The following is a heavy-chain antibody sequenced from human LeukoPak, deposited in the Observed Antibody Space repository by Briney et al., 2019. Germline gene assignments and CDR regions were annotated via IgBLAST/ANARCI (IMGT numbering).Heavy chain of an antibody. CDR2: INYDGRDV. Sequence: GGSLRLSCAASGFTFSSFGMSWVRQAPGKGLEWVSYINYDGRDVYYADSVKGRFTTSRDNAKNSLYLQMNSLRAEDTAVYYCAKERDFWSGYFNYWGQGTLVTVSS. V-gene: IGHV3-48*01. CDR3: AKERDFWSGYFNY. CDR1: GFTFSSFG. D-gene: IGHD3-3*01. J-gene: IGHJ4*02.